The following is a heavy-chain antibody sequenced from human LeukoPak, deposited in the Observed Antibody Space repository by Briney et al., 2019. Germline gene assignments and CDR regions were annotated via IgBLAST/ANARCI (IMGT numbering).Heavy chain of an antibody. V-gene: IGHV1-69*05. CDR1: GGTFSSYA. Sequence: SVKVSCKASGGTFSSYAISWVRQAPGQGLEWMGGIIPIFGTANYAQKFQGRVTMTRDTSTSTVYMELSSLRSEDTAVYYCARDLISSGSTENYYYYGMDVWGQGTTVTVSS. J-gene: IGHJ6*02. CDR2: IIPIFGTA. CDR3: ARDLISSGSTENYYYYGMDV. D-gene: IGHD6-19*01.